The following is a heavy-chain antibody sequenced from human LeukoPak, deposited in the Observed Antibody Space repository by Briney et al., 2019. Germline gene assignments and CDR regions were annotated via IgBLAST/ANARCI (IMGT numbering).Heavy chain of an antibody. J-gene: IGHJ4*02. Sequence: SETLSLTCAVYGGSFSNYYWSWIRQPPGKGLEWIGEINHGGSTNYNPSLKSRVTISVDASKNQFSLKLSSVTAADTAVYYCARGGGYFDYWGQGTLVTVSS. CDR3: ARGGGYFDY. D-gene: IGHD6-13*01. CDR1: GGSFSNYY. CDR2: INHGGST. V-gene: IGHV4-34*01.